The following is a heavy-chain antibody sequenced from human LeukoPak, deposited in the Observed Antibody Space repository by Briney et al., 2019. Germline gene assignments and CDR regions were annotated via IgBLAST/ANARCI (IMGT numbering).Heavy chain of an antibody. D-gene: IGHD5-18*01. CDR3: ARHGYSYGYLDY. V-gene: IGHV3-7*01. Sequence: PGGPLRLSCAASGFTFNSDWMTWVRQATGKGLEWVANIRQDGSEKYYADSVKGRFTISRDNANSSQYLQMNSLRAEDTAVYYCARHGYSYGYLDYWGQGTLVTVSS. J-gene: IGHJ4*02. CDR2: IRQDGSEK. CDR1: GFTFNSDW.